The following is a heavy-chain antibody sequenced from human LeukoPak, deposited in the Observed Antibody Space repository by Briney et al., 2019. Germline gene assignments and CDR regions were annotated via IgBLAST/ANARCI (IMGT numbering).Heavy chain of an antibody. J-gene: IGHJ4*02. D-gene: IGHD6-19*01. Sequence: GASVKVSCKASGYTFTGYCMHWVRQAPGQGLEWMGWINPKSGGTNYAQKFQGRVTMTRDTSISTTYVELSRLRSDDTAVYYCARDLGISGWYAPPLGYFDYWGQGTLVTVSS. CDR2: INPKSGGT. CDR1: GYTFTGYC. CDR3: ARDLGISGWYAPPLGYFDY. V-gene: IGHV1-2*02.